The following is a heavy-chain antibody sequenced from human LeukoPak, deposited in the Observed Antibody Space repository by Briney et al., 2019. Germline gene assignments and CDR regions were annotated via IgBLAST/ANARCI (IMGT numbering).Heavy chain of an antibody. V-gene: IGHV4-38-2*02. CDR1: GYSISSGYY. D-gene: IGHD3-22*01. CDR2: ISYTGTT. CDR3: ASPRDYYYDRTFDY. Sequence: SETLSLTCTVSGYSISSGYYWGWIRQPPGKGLEWIGSISYTGTTYYNPSLKSRVTISVDTSKNQFSLNLTSVTAADTAIYYCASPRDYYYDRTFDYWGQGTLVTVSS. J-gene: IGHJ4*02.